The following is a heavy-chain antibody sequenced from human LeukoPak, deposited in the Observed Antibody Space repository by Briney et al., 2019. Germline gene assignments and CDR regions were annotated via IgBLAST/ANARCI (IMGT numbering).Heavy chain of an antibody. Sequence: PGGSLRLSCTVSGFTFRTHDMHWVRQAPGKGLEWVAFIRYDGVNKYYLDSVQGRFTISRDNSKNTLYLQMNSLRAEDTAVYYCAREGKYCTSTSCYGAFDMWGQGTMVTVSS. CDR1: GFTFRTHD. J-gene: IGHJ3*02. D-gene: IGHD2-2*01. CDR2: IRYDGVNK. CDR3: AREGKYCTSTSCYGAFDM. V-gene: IGHV3-30*02.